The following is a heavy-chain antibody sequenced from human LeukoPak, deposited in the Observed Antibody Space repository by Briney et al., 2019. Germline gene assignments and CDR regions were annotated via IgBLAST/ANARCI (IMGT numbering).Heavy chain of an antibody. Sequence: SETLSLTCTVSGGSISSSSYYWGWIRQPLGKGLEWIGSIYYSGSTYYNPSLKSRVTISVDTSKNQFSLKLSSVTAADTAVYYCARGGNYDILTGYYPKPCDYWGQGTLVSVSS. CDR3: ARGGNYDILTGYYPKPCDY. J-gene: IGHJ4*02. D-gene: IGHD3-9*01. V-gene: IGHV4-39*07. CDR1: GGSISSSSYY. CDR2: IYYSGST.